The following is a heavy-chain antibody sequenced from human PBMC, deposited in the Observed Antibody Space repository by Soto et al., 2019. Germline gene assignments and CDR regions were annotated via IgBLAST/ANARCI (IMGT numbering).Heavy chain of an antibody. CDR3: ARGGVPYSESKF. D-gene: IGHD3-10*01. V-gene: IGHV3-7*04. J-gene: IGHJ4*02. Sequence: EVQLVESGGGLVQPGGSLRLSCAASGFTFRNYWMSWVRQAPGKGLEWLANINNDGSGKYYVDSVNGRFTICRDNAESSLPLEMNSLRLENTAVYYCARGGVPYSESKFWGQGTLVSVST. CDR2: INNDGSGK. CDR1: GFTFRNYW.